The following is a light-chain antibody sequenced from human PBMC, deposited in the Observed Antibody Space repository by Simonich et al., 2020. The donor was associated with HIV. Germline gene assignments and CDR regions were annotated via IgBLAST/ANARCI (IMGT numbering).Light chain of an antibody. CDR2: EDN. V-gene: IGLV6-57*03. J-gene: IGLJ3*02. Sequence: NFMLTQPHSVSESPGKTVTISCTRSSGTIASNHVQWYQQRPGSAPPTVIYEDNQRPSGVPDRFAGSIDSSSNSASLTISGLKTEDEADYYCQSYDSSNWVFGGGTKLTVL. CDR1: SGTIASNH. CDR3: QSYDSSNWV.